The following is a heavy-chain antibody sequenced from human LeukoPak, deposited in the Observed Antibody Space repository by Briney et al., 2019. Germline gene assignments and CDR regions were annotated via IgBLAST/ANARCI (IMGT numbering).Heavy chain of an antibody. V-gene: IGHV3-9*03. CDR3: AKGARGSLSWYFDI. CDR2: ISWDSGSI. CDR1: GFTFSSYA. J-gene: IGHJ4*02. Sequence: GGSLRLSCAASGFTFSSYAMHWVRQSPGKGLEWVSGISWDSGSIGYVDYVKGRFTISRDNAKNSLYLQMNSLRPEDMALYYCAKGARGSLSWYFDIWGQGTLVTVSS. D-gene: IGHD6-6*01.